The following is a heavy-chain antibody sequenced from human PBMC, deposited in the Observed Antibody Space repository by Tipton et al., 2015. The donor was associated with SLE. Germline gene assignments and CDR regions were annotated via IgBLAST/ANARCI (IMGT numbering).Heavy chain of an antibody. D-gene: IGHD4-23*01. CDR1: GFTFGSYG. V-gene: IGHV3-33*01. Sequence: SLRLSCAASGFTFGSYGMHWVRQAPGKGLEWVAVIWYDGSNKYYADSVRGRFTISRDNSKNTLYLQMNGLRAEDTGVYYCARDLVAGDFGGGPVPGAFWGQGTLVTVSS. CDR2: IWYDGSNK. CDR3: ARDLVAGDFGGGPVPGAF. J-gene: IGHJ4*02.